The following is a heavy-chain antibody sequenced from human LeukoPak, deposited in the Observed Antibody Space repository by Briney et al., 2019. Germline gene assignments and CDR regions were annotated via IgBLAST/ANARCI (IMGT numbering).Heavy chain of an antibody. CDR3: ARDQTDIVVVPAAIIAFDI. CDR2: ITISSSII. V-gene: IGHV3-21*01. CDR1: GFSFSDYS. D-gene: IGHD2-2*02. J-gene: IGHJ3*02. Sequence: GGSLRLSCAASGFSFSDYSMNWVRQAPGKGLEWVSSITISSSIIYYADSVKGRFTISRDNAKNSLFLQMNSLRAEDTAVYYCARDQTDIVVVPAAIIAFDIWGQGTMVTVSS.